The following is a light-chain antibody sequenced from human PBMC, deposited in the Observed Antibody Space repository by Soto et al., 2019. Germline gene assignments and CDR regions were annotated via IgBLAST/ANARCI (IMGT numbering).Light chain of an antibody. CDR1: SSDIGAGYR. CDR2: DNT. J-gene: IGLJ2*01. V-gene: IGLV1-40*01. Sequence: QSVLTQPPSVSGAPGERVTISCTGSSSDIGAGYRVRWYQQVPGTAPKLLIYDNTNRPSGVSVRFSGSKSGNTASLTISGLQAEDEAEYDCCSYAGSNSLIFGGGTKLTVL. CDR3: CSYAGSNSLI.